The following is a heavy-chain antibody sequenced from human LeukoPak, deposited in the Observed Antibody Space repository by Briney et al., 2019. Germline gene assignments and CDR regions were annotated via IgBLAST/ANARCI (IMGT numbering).Heavy chain of an antibody. Sequence: GGSLRLPCAGSGFSFSTYAIHWVRQAPGKGLENVSVISTDGSRTYYGNSVKGRFTISRDNSKTTVYLQMDSLRAEDMAVYYCARGVAITWTGSDNSGWNDAFDIWGQGTMVTASS. CDR1: GFSFSTYA. CDR3: ARGVAITWTGSDNSGWNDAFDI. CDR2: ISTDGSRT. J-gene: IGHJ3*02. D-gene: IGHD6-19*01. V-gene: IGHV3-64*01.